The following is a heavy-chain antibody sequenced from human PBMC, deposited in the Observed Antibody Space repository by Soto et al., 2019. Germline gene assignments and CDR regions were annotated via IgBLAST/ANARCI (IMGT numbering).Heavy chain of an antibody. CDR1: GGTFSSYA. V-gene: IGHV1-69*01. CDR2: IIPIFGTA. D-gene: IGHD2-15*01. CDR3: AGVDIVVVVVARGDNWFDP. Sequence: QVQLVQSGAEVKKPVSSVKVSCKASGGTFSSYAISWVRQAPGQGLEWMGGIIPIFGTANYAQKFQGRVTITADEATSTAYMELGSLRSEDTAVYYCAGVDIVVVVVARGDNWFDPWGQGTLVTVSS. J-gene: IGHJ5*02.